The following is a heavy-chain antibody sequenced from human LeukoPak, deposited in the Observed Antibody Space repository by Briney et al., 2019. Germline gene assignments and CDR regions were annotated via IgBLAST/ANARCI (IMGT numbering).Heavy chain of an antibody. CDR1: GLTFSRHW. Sequence: GRSLRLSCAASGLTFSRHWMSWVRQAPGKGLEWVANIKQDGSVKTDVDSVKGRFTISRDNAKNSLYLQMNSLRAEDTAVYYCAKDSYSRGDYWGQGTLVTVSS. CDR3: AKDSYSRGDY. V-gene: IGHV3-7*01. CDR2: IKQDGSVK. D-gene: IGHD6-13*01. J-gene: IGHJ4*02.